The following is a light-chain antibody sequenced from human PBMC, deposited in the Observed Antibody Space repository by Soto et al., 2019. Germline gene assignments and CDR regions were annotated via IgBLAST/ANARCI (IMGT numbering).Light chain of an antibody. CDR1: QSVSSN. CDR3: QQYNTLPRT. Sequence: EIVLTQSPATLSLSPGERATLSCRASQSVSSNLVWYQHRPGQAPRLLIYGASTRATDIPARFSGSGSGTEFTLTISSLQSEDYAVYYCQQYNTLPRTFGGGTKVDIK. CDR2: GAS. J-gene: IGKJ4*01. V-gene: IGKV3-15*01.